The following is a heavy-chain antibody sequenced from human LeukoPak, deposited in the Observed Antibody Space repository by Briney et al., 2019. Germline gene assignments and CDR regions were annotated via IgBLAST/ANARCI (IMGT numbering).Heavy chain of an antibody. Sequence: GGSLRLSCAASGFTVRNNYMSWVRQAPGKGLEWVSVIYSGGSTYYADSVKGRFTISRDNSKNTLYLQMNSLRAEDTAVYYCARSLDGIAASSDYWGQGTLVTVSS. J-gene: IGHJ4*02. CDR1: GFTVRNNY. CDR2: IYSGGST. D-gene: IGHD6-13*01. CDR3: ARSLDGIAASSDY. V-gene: IGHV3-53*01.